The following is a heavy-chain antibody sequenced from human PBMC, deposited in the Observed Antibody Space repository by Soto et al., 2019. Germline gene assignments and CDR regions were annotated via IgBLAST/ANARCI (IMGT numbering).Heavy chain of an antibody. CDR1: GFTFSSYA. J-gene: IGHJ6*02. D-gene: IGHD4-4*01. Sequence: EVQLLESGGGLVQPGGSLRLSCAASGFTFSSYAMSWVRQAPGKGLEWVSAISGSGGSTYYADSVKGRFTISRDNAKNSLYLQMNSLRAEDTAFYYCARDPAIYSGKFDYGLDVWGQGTTVTVSS. CDR2: ISGSGGST. CDR3: ARDPAIYSGKFDYGLDV. V-gene: IGHV3-23*01.